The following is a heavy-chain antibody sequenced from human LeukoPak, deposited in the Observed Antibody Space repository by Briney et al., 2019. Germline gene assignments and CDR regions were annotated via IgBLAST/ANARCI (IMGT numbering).Heavy chain of an antibody. Sequence: PGGSLRLXCAASGFTFSTYAMSWVRQAPGKGLEWVSAMSGSGGSIYYTDSVKGRFTISRDNSKNTLYLQMNSLRAEDTAVYYCAKMPESSGWYNFDYWGQGTLVTVSS. J-gene: IGHJ4*02. D-gene: IGHD6-19*01. CDR1: GFTFSTYA. V-gene: IGHV3-23*01. CDR2: MSGSGGSI. CDR3: AKMPESSGWYNFDY.